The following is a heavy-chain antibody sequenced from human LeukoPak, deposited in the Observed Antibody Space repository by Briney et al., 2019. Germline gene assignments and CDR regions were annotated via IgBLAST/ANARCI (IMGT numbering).Heavy chain of an antibody. CDR1: GFTFSSYA. J-gene: IGHJ5*02. Sequence: GASLRLSCAASGFTFSSYAMSWVRHAPGKGLEWVSAISGSGGSTYYADSVKGRFTISRDNSKNTLYLQMNSLRAEDTAVYYCAKDPTSSARRNWFDPWGQGTLVTVSS. D-gene: IGHD2-2*01. CDR2: ISGSGGST. CDR3: AKDPTSSARRNWFDP. V-gene: IGHV3-23*01.